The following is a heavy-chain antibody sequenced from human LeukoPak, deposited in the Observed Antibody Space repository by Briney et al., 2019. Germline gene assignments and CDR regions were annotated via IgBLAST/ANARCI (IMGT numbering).Heavy chain of an antibody. D-gene: IGHD3-22*01. Sequence: SETLSLTCAVYGGSFSGYYWSWIRQPPGKGLEWIGEINHSGSTNYNPSLKSRVTISVDTSKNQFSLKLNSVTAADTAVYYCEITYYYDSSGYADDYWGQGTLVTVSS. V-gene: IGHV4-34*01. J-gene: IGHJ4*02. CDR2: INHSGST. CDR3: EITYYYDSSGYADDY. CDR1: GGSFSGYY.